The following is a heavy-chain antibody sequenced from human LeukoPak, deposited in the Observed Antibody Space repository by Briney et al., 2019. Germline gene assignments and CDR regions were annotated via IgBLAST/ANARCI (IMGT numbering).Heavy chain of an antibody. V-gene: IGHV3-23*01. J-gene: IGHJ6*04. Sequence: EGSLRLSCAASGFTFSSYAMSWVRQAPGKGLEWVSVISGSGGSTYYADSVKGRFTISRDNSKNTLYLQMNSLKTEDTAVYYCTTGGGSSWSALNVWGKGTTVTVSS. CDR2: ISGSGGST. CDR3: TTGGGSSWSALNV. D-gene: IGHD6-13*01. CDR1: GFTFSSYA.